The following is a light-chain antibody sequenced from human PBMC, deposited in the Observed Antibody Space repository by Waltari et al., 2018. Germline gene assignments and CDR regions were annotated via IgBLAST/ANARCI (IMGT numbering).Light chain of an antibody. Sequence: QSVLTQPPSASGTPGQRVTISCSGSASNIGGNLVNWYQQPPGKAPKLLIYRSDQRPSGGPDRFSASKTGTSASLAISGLQSEDEADYFCASWDDSLNGHWVFGGGTKVTVL. J-gene: IGLJ3*02. CDR2: RSD. CDR3: ASWDDSLNGHWV. V-gene: IGLV1-44*01. CDR1: ASNIGGNL.